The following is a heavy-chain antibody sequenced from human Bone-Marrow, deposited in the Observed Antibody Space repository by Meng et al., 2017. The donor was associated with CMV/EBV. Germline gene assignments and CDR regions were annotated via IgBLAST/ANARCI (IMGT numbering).Heavy chain of an antibody. CDR2: TYYRSKWYN. Sequence: SEPLSLTCAISGDSVSSNSAAWNWIRQSPSRGLEWLGRTYYRSKWYNDYAVSVKSRITINPDTSKNQFSLQLNSVTPEDTAVYYCARDRGYCSSTSYYRGGYYYYYGMDVWGQGTTVTVSS. CDR1: GDSVSSNSAA. V-gene: IGHV6-1*01. CDR3: ARDRGYCSSTSYYRGGYYYYYGMDV. D-gene: IGHD2-2*01. J-gene: IGHJ6*02.